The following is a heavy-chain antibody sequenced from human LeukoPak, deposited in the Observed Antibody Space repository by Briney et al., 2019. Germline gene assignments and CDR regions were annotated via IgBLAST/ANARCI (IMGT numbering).Heavy chain of an antibody. D-gene: IGHD2-21*01. J-gene: IGHJ4*02. CDR2: INWNGGIT. CDR3: ARGRGGTSDCYPFYFDY. V-gene: IGHV3-20*01. CDR1: GFTFDDYG. Sequence: GSLRLSCAASGFTFDDYGMSWVRQAPGKGLEWVSGINWNGGITAYADSVKGRFTISRDNAKNSLYLQMNSLRAEDTALYHCARGRGGTSDCYPFYFDYWGQGALVMVSS.